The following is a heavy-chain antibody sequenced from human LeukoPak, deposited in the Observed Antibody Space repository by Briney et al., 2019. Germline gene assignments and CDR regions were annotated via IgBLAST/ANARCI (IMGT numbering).Heavy chain of an antibody. V-gene: IGHV3-9*01. CDR2: ISWNSGSI. Sequence: GGSLRLSCAASGFTFDDYAMHWVRQAPGKGLEWVSGISWNSGSIGYADSVKGRFTISRDNAKNSLYLQMNSLRAEDTALYYCAKDRRIAAAGPLDYWGQGTLVTVSS. CDR3: AKDRRIAAAGPLDY. CDR1: GFTFDDYA. D-gene: IGHD6-13*01. J-gene: IGHJ4*02.